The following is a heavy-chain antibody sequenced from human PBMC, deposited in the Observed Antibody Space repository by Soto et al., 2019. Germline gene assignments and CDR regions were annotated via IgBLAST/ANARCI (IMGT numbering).Heavy chain of an antibody. CDR2: IYYSGST. CDR3: ARSHNFRSGPDY. CDR1: GGSISSYY. J-gene: IGHJ4*02. D-gene: IGHD3-3*01. V-gene: IGHV4-59*08. Sequence: PSETLSLTCTVSGGSISSYYWSWIRQPPGKGLEWIGYIYYSGSTNYSPSLKSRVTISVDTSKSQFSLKLSSVTAADTAVYYCARSHNFRSGPDYWGQGTLVTVSS.